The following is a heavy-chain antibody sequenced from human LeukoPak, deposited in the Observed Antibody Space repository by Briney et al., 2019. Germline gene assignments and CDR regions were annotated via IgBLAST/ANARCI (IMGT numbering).Heavy chain of an antibody. Sequence: GGSLRLSCAASGFSVSSNYINWVRQAPGKGLEWVSVMYSGGSTDYADSVKGRFTLSRDSSKNTLFLQMNSLRPEDTAVYYCARDANWGHDYWGQGTLVTASS. CDR3: ARDANWGHDY. V-gene: IGHV3-66*02. CDR1: GFSVSSNY. CDR2: MYSGGST. J-gene: IGHJ4*02. D-gene: IGHD7-27*01.